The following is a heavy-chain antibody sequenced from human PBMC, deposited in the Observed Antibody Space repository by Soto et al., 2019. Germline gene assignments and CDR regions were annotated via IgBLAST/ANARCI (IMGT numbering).Heavy chain of an antibody. J-gene: IGHJ3*02. V-gene: IGHV1-69*01. CDR3: ARGVRSSGWYGDDAFDI. Sequence: QVQLVQSGAEVKKPGSSVKVSCKASGGTFSSYAISWVRQAPGQGLEWMGGIIPIFGTANYAQKFQGRVTITADESTSTANMELSSLRSEDTAVYYCARGVRSSGWYGDDAFDIWGQGTMVTVSS. CDR1: GGTFSSYA. D-gene: IGHD6-19*01. CDR2: IIPIFGTA.